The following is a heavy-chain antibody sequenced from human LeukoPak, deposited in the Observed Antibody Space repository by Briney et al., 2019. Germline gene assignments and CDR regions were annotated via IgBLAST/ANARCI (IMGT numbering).Heavy chain of an antibody. J-gene: IGHJ4*02. V-gene: IGHV4-34*01. CDR1: GGPFSGYY. D-gene: IGHD3-10*01. CDR2: INHSGST. CDR3: ARGGYYGSGSYYY. Sequence: SETLSLTCAVYGGPFSGYYWSWIRQPPGKGLEWIGEINHSGSTNYNPSLKSRVTISVDTSKNQFSLKLSSVTAADTAAYYCARGGYYGSGSYYYWGQGTLVTVSS.